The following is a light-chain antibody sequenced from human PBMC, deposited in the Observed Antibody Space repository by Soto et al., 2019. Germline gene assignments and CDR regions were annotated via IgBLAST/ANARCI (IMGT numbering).Light chain of an antibody. Sequence: DIQITQAPLTLSASVADRVTITCRASQPISSWLAWYRQKPGKAPKLLIYDASNLESGVPSRFSGSGSGTDFTLTVSSLQPEDFATYYCHQSYDIPTFGQGTRLEIK. CDR1: QPISSW. CDR2: DAS. V-gene: IGKV1-5*01. CDR3: HQSYDIPT. J-gene: IGKJ5*01.